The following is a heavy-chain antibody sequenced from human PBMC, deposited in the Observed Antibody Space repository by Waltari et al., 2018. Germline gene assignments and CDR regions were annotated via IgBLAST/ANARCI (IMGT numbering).Heavy chain of an antibody. V-gene: IGHV4-38-2*01. CDR3: ARQVGNIVSLIDY. J-gene: IGHJ4*02. D-gene: IGHD5-12*01. CDR2: IYHSGST. CDR1: GYSISSGYY. Sequence: QVQLQESGPGLVKPSETLSLTCAVSGYSISSGYYWGWLRQPPGKGLEWIGSIYHSGSTYYNPSLKSRVTISVDTSKNQFSLKLSSVTAADTAVYYCARQVGNIVSLIDYWGQGTLVTVSS.